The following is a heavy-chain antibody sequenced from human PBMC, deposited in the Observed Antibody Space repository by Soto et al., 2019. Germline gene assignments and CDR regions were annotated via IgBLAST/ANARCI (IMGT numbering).Heavy chain of an antibody. J-gene: IGHJ4*02. D-gene: IGHD3-22*01. CDR2: IYAGTIT. CDR3: ARIPYDNSGTIFDY. CDR1: GITVSSYY. Sequence: GGSLRLSXAVSGITVSSYYMSWVRQAAGKGLEWVSVIYAGTITYYADSVKGRFTIYRDNSKNTLNLEMNSLRVEDTAVYYCARIPYDNSGTIFDYWGQGTLVTVSS. V-gene: IGHV3-53*01.